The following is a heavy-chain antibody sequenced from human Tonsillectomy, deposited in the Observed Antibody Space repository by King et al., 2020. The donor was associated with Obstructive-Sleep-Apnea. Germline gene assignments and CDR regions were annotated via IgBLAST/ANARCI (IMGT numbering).Heavy chain of an antibody. Sequence: VQLQQWGAGLLKPSETLSLTCAVYGGSFSGYYWSWIRQPPGKGLEWIGEINHSGSTNYNPSLKSRVTISVDTSKNQFSLKLSSVTAADTAVYYCARGPRFRWGNDAFDIWGQGTMVTVSS. CDR1: GGSFSGYY. CDR2: INHSGST. J-gene: IGHJ3*02. V-gene: IGHV4-34*01. CDR3: ARGPRFRWGNDAFDI. D-gene: IGHD7-27*01.